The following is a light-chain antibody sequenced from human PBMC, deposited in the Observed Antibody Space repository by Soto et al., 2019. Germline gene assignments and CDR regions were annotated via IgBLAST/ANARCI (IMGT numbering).Light chain of an antibody. CDR1: QSISSW. V-gene: IGKV1-5*03. J-gene: IGKJ1*01. CDR3: QQYNSYPWT. Sequence: IQMTKSPSTLSASVVDRVTITCLASQSISSWLAWYQQKPGKAPKLLIYKASTLESGVPSNFSGSGSGTEFTLTISSLQPEDVATYYCQQYNSYPWTCGEGTKV. CDR2: KAS.